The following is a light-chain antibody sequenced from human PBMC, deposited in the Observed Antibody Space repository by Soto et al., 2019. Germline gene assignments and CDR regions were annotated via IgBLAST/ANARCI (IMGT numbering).Light chain of an antibody. V-gene: IGLV2-11*01. CDR2: DVT. CDR1: SSNIGVYNF. CDR3: CSYAGSQPQ. J-gene: IGLJ3*02. Sequence: QSALTQPRSLSGSPGQSVTLSCAGTSSNIGVYNFVSWYQHHPGKAPKLIIYDVTKRPSGVPDRFSGSKSGNTASLTISGLQADDEADYYCCSYAGSQPQFGGGTQLTVL.